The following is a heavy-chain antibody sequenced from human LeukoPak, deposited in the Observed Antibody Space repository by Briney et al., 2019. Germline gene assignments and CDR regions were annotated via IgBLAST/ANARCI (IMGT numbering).Heavy chain of an antibody. J-gene: IGHJ4*02. V-gene: IGHV3-21*01. CDR2: ISSSSSYI. Sequence: GGSLRLSCAASGFTFSSYSMNWVRQAPGKGLEWVSSISSSSSYIYYADSVKGRFTISRDNAKNSLYLQMSSLRAEDTAVYYCAREYYGSGSFLDYWGQGTLVTVSS. CDR3: AREYYGSGSFLDY. CDR1: GFTFSSYS. D-gene: IGHD3-10*01.